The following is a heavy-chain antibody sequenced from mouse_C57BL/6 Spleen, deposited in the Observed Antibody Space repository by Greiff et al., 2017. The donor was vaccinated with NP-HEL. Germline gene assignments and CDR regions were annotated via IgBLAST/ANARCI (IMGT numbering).Heavy chain of an antibody. CDR2: IYPRSGNS. CDR3: ARYGDYDPYYAMDY. D-gene: IGHD2-4*01. J-gene: IGHJ4*01. V-gene: IGHV1-81*01. CDR1: GYTFTSSG. Sequence: QVQLQQSGAELARPGASVKLSCKASGYTFTSSGISWVKQRTGQGLEWIGEIYPRSGNSYYNEKFKGKATLTADKSSSTAYMELRSLTSEDSAVYFCARYGDYDPYYAMDYWGQGTSVTVSS.